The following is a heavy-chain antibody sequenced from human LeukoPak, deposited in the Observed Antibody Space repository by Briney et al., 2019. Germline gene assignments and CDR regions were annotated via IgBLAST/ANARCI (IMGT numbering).Heavy chain of an antibody. J-gene: IGHJ4*02. Sequence: GGSLRLSCAASGFTFSSYSINWVRQAPGKGLEWVSSISSGSSYIYFADSMKGRFTISGDNTQNLVFLQMNSLKAEATAVYFCARAAAAADIPYYLDFWGQGTLVTVSS. CDR1: GFTFSSYS. CDR3: ARAAAAADIPYYLDF. CDR2: ISSGSSYI. V-gene: IGHV3-21*06. D-gene: IGHD6-25*01.